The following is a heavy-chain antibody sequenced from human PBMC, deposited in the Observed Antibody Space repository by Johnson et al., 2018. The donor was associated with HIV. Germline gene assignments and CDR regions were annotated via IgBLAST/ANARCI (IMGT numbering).Heavy chain of an antibody. Sequence: EVQLVESGGGLVQPGGSLRLSCAASGFIVSSDYMSWVRQAPGKGLEWVSLIYSGGRTYYTDSVKGRFTIARDNSKNTLYLQMNNLRTEDTAVFYCARARAGAFDIWGQGTMVTVSS. CDR3: ARARAGAFDI. D-gene: IGHD6-19*01. CDR2: IYSGGRT. V-gene: IGHV3-66*02. J-gene: IGHJ3*02. CDR1: GFIVSSDY.